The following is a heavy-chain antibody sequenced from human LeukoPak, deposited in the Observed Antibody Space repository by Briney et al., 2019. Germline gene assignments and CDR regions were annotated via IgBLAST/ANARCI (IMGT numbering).Heavy chain of an antibody. CDR2: ISSSSSYI. D-gene: IGHD5-24*01. CDR3: AGGALEMATILDY. V-gene: IGHV3-21*01. CDR1: GFTFSSYS. J-gene: IGHJ4*02. Sequence: TGGSLRLSCAASGFTFSSYSMNWVRQAPGKGLEWVSSISSSSSYIYYADSVKGRFTISRDNAKNSLYPQMNSLRAEDTAVYYCAGGALEMATILDYWGQGTLVTVSS.